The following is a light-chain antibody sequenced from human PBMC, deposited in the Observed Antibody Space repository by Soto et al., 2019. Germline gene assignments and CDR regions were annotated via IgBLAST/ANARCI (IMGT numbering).Light chain of an antibody. CDR2: WAS. Sequence: DIVRTQSPDSLAVSLGERATIKCRSSQSILKSSIKKNSLAWYQQKPGQPPRLLIYWASTRDSGVPDRFSGSGSGTDVTLTITRLQAEDVAVYYCQQYYSSSLTFGGGTKVEIK. CDR3: QQYYSSSLT. J-gene: IGKJ4*01. V-gene: IGKV4-1*01. CDR1: QSILKSSIKKNS.